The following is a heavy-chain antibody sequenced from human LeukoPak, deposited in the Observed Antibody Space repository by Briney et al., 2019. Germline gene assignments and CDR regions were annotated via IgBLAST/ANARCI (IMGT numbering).Heavy chain of an antibody. CDR1: GYIFTNFG. J-gene: IGHJ5*02. V-gene: IGHV1-18*01. CDR3: ARDIAARFRWFDP. Sequence: ASVKVSCKASGYIFTNFGISWVRQARGQGLEWMGWISGYNGNTKYVQKFQGRVTMTRDMSTSTVYMELSSLRSEDTAVYYCARDIAARFRWFDPWGQGTLVTVSS. CDR2: ISGYNGNT. D-gene: IGHD6-6*01.